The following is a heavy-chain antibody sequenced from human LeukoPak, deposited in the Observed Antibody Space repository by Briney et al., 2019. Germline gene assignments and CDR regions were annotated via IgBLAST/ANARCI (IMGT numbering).Heavy chain of an antibody. Sequence: GGSLRLSCAASGFTFSSYAMSWVRQAPGQGLEWMGGIIPIFGTANYAQKFQGRVTITADESTSPAYMELSSLRVEDTAVYSCAKGSYNCNGDRCPQYSYYMDVWGKGTTVTVSS. D-gene: IGHD2-15*01. CDR2: IIPIFGTA. V-gene: IGHV1-69*01. J-gene: IGHJ6*03. CDR1: GFTFSSYA. CDR3: AKGSYNCNGDRCPQYSYYMDV.